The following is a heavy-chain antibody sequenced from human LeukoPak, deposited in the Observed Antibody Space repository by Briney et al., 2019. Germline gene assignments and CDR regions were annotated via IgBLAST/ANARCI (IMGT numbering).Heavy chain of an antibody. D-gene: IGHD3-10*01. Sequence: SETLSLTCAVYGGSFSGYYWGWTRQPPGKGLEWIGSIYYSGSTYYNPSLKSRVTISVDTSKNQFSLKLSSVTAADTAVYYCARDLWFGELLSWFDPWGQGTLVTVSS. CDR3: ARDLWFGELLSWFDP. CDR1: GGSFSGYY. V-gene: IGHV4-34*01. J-gene: IGHJ5*02. CDR2: IYYSGST.